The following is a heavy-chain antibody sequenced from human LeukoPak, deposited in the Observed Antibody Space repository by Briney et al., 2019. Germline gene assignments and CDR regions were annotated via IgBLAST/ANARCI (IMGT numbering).Heavy chain of an antibody. CDR1: VFTFSNAW. Sequence: GGSLRLSCAASVFTFSNAWMIWDRQAPGKGLEWVGRIKSKSEGVTADYAAPVTGRFTILRDDTKNRFYLQMNSLKSEDTAIYYCTIDDPGCGGHSGLSYCWGQGTLVTVSS. CDR2: IKSKSEGVTA. J-gene: IGHJ4*02. D-gene: IGHD4-23*01. CDR3: TIDDPGCGGHSGLSYC. V-gene: IGHV3-15*01.